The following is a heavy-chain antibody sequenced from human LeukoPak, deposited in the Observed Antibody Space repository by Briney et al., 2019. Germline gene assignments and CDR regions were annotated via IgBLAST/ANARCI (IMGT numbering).Heavy chain of an antibody. Sequence: GGLRLSCAASGFTFSSYWMSWVRQAPGKGLEWVANIKQDGSEKYYVDSVKGRFTISRDNAKNSLYLQMNSLRAEDTAVYYCARDRTYGSSDYWGQGTLVTVSS. CDR1: GFTFSSYW. CDR3: ARDRTYGSSDY. D-gene: IGHD3-10*01. CDR2: IKQDGSEK. V-gene: IGHV3-7*01. J-gene: IGHJ4*02.